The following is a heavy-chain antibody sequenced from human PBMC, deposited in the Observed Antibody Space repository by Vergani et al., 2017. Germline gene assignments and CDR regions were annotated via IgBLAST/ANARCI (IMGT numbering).Heavy chain of an antibody. CDR3: ATKSXGTPGCQIGYFRE. D-gene: IGHD1-1*01. J-gene: IGHJ1*01. CDR1: GFIFKNYT. Sequence: QVNLVGSGGGLVQPGRSLRLSCATYGFIFKNYTMHWVRQAPGKGLEWVAVISYDGTQKYYADSVKGRFTISRDNSKSTLYLQMNSLRTEDTAVYYCATKSXGTPGCQIGYFREWGQGTLVTVSS. CDR2: ISYDGTQK. V-gene: IGHV3-30*04.